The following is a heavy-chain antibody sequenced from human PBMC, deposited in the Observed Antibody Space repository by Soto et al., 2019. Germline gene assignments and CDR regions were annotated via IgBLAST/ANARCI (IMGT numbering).Heavy chain of an antibody. CDR1: GYTSTTYD. CDR3: ARRKERSGPHYFDY. D-gene: IGHD6-25*01. J-gene: IGHJ4*02. V-gene: IGHV1-8*01. CDR2: MNPYNGNT. Sequence: ASVKVSCKASGYTSTTYDIHWVRQVTGQGLEWMGWMNPYNGNTGSTQKFQGRVTMTRNTSISTVYMELTSLRSEDTAVYYCARRKERSGPHYFDYWGQGSLVTVSS.